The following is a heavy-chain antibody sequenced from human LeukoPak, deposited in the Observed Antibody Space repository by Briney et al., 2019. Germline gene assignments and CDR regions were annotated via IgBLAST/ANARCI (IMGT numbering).Heavy chain of an antibody. Sequence: ASVKVSCKASGGTFTSYTISWVRQAPGQGLEWMGRIIPILGIANYAQKFQGRVTITADKSTSTAYMELSSLRSEGTAVYYCARSLFDPPGYSHYYYGMDVWGQGTTVTVSS. V-gene: IGHV1-69*02. J-gene: IGHJ6*02. CDR1: GGTFTSYT. CDR2: IIPILGIA. D-gene: IGHD2-15*01. CDR3: ARSLFDPPGYSHYYYGMDV.